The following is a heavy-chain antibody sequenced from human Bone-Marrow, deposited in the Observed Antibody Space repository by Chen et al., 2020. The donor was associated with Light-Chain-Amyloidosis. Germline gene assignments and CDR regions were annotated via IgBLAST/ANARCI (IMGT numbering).Heavy chain of an antibody. D-gene: IGHD3-9*01. CDR2: TNSAGTST. V-gene: IGHV3-74*01. CDR3: ARTTLRYLDY. Sequence: EVLLVESGGEVVQPGGCLRLSFTASGFSFSTDWMHWVRQSPGKGLVSVSRTNSAGTSTTYADSVKGRFTVSRDNTKNTMYLEMNSLRVEDTAVYYCARTTLRYLDYWGQGTLVTVSS. J-gene: IGHJ4*02. CDR1: GFSFSTDW.